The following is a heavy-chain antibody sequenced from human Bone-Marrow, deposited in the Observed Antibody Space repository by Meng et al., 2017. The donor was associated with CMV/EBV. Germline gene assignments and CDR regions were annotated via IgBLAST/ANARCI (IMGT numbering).Heavy chain of an antibody. J-gene: IGHJ5*02. CDR1: GSFSGYY. V-gene: IGHV4-34*01. CDR2: INHSGST. D-gene: IGHD3-3*01. Sequence: GSFSGYYWSLIRPPPGKGLEWIGEINHSGSTNYNPSLKSRVTISVDTSKNQFSLKLSSVTAADTAVYYCARAFRITIFGVAPNWFDPWGQGTLVTVSS. CDR3: ARAFRITIFGVAPNWFDP.